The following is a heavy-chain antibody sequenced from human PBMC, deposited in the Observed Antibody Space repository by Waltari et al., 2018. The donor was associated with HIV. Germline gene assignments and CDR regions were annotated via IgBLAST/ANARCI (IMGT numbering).Heavy chain of an antibody. CDR1: EFTVPQNY. V-gene: IGHV3-53*01. D-gene: IGHD3-22*01. CDR3: ARFATHFYDGFGWGGFEAYGMDV. CDR2: IYKDGRV. Sequence: AQLVESGGTLVQIGKSLRLSCVVTEFTVPQNYWTWVRQAPGKGPEWVSTIYKDGRVFYADSVRGRFTLSRDNSKNSLNLEMTGLRVDDTATYFCARFATHFYDGFGWGGFEAYGMDVWGQGTTVIVSS. J-gene: IGHJ6*02.